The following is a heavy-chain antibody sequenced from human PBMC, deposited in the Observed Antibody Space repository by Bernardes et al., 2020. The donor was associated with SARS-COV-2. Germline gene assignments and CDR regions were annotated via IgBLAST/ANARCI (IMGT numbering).Heavy chain of an antibody. CDR2: INPNSGGT. CDR1: GYTFTGYY. Sequence: ASVKVSCMASGYTFTGYYMHWVRQAPGQGLEWMGWINPNSGGTNYAQKFQGWVTMTRDTSISTAYMELSRLRSDDTAVYYCAREAPSTYYYDSSGYYPYYFDYWGQGTLVTVSS. CDR3: AREAPSTYYYDSSGYYPYYFDY. D-gene: IGHD3-22*01. J-gene: IGHJ4*02. V-gene: IGHV1-2*04.